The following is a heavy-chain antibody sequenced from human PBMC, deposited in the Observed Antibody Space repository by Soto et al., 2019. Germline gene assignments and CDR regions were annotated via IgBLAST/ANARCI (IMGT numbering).Heavy chain of an antibody. V-gene: IGHV3-33*01. J-gene: IGHJ4*02. D-gene: IGHD6-19*01. CDR1: GFTFSIHG. CDR3: ARDLYSSGWYGVDY. Sequence: ESGGGVVQPGRSLRLSCAASGFTFSIHGMHWVRQAPGKGLEWVAVIWYDGSDKYYADSVKGRFTISRDNSKNTLYLQMNSLRAEDTAVYYCARDLYSSGWYGVDYWGQGTLVTVSS. CDR2: IWYDGSDK.